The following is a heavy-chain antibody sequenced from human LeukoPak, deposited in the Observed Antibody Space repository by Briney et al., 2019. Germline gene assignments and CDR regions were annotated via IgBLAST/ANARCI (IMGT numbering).Heavy chain of an antibody. D-gene: IGHD5-12*01. CDR1: GFTFSSYS. CDR3: ARDRERGYSGYDLGFDY. CDR2: ISSSSTI. Sequence: GGSLRLSCAASGFTFSSYSMNWVRQAPGKGLEWVSYISSSSTIYYADSVKGRFTISRDNAKNSLYLQMNSLRAEDTAVYYCARDRERGYSGYDLGFDYWGQGTLVTVSS. V-gene: IGHV3-48*01. J-gene: IGHJ4*02.